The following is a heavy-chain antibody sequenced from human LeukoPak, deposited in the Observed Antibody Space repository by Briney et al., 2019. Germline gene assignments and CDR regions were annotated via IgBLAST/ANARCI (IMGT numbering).Heavy chain of an antibody. CDR1: GFTFSSYA. D-gene: IGHD6-13*01. J-gene: IGHJ3*02. CDR3: AGYSSSWYGNDAFDI. V-gene: IGHV3-64*01. CDR2: ISSNGGST. Sequence: PGGSLRLSCAASGFTFSSYAMHWVRQAPGKGLEYVSAISSNGGSTYYANSVKGRFTISRDNSKNTLYLQMNSLRAEDTAVYYCAGYSSSWYGNDAFDIWGQGTMVTVSS.